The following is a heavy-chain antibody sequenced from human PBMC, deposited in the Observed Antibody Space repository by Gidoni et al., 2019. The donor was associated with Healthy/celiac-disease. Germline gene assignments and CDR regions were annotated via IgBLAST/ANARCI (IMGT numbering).Heavy chain of an antibody. CDR3: ARGGTDYGDYGDY. CDR1: GGSISSSNW. J-gene: IGHJ4*02. Sequence: QVPLQESGPGLVKPSGTLSLTIRVAGGSISSSNWWSWVRQPPGKGLEWLGKIYHSGSTNYNPSLKSRVAISVDKSKNQFSLKLSSVTAADTAVYYCARGGTDYGDYGDYWGQGTLVTVSS. D-gene: IGHD4-17*01. V-gene: IGHV4-4*02. CDR2: IYHSGST.